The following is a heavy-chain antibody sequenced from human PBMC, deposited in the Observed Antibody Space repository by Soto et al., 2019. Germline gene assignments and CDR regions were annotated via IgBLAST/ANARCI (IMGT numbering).Heavy chain of an antibody. CDR1: GGTFSSYT. CDR2: INPNSGGT. D-gene: IGHD3-10*01. Sequence: ASVKVSCKASGGTFSSYTISWVRQAPGQGLEWMGWINPNSGGTNYAQKFQGWVTMTRDTSISTAYMELSRLRSDDTAVYYCARGHLITMVRGAPWGYWGQGTLVTVSS. CDR3: ARGHLITMVRGAPWGY. V-gene: IGHV1-2*04. J-gene: IGHJ4*02.